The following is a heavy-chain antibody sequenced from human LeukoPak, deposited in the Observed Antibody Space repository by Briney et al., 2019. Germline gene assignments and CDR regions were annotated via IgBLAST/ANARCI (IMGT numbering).Heavy chain of an antibody. Sequence: PGGSLRLSCAASGFTFSSYAMSWVRQAPGKGLEWVSGISGSGGSTYYADSVKGRFTISRDNSKNTLYLQMSSLRAEDTAVYYCAKDRRIAVAGTMVDYWGQGILVTVST. CDR1: GFTFSSYA. V-gene: IGHV3-23*01. CDR2: ISGSGGST. J-gene: IGHJ4*02. D-gene: IGHD6-19*01. CDR3: AKDRRIAVAGTMVDY.